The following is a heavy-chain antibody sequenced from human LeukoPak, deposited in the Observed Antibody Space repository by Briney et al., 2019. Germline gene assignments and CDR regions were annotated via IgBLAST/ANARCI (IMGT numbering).Heavy chain of an antibody. V-gene: IGHV4-4*07. D-gene: IGHD2-2*01. CDR2: IYTSGST. CDR1: GGSISSYY. J-gene: IGHJ4*02. Sequence: PSETLSLTCTVSGGSISSYYWSWIRQPAGKGLEWIGRIYTSGSTNYNPSLESRVTMSVDTSKNQFSLKLSSVTAADTAVYYCARDSCSSTSCYEYFDYWGQGTLVTVSS. CDR3: ARDSCSSTSCYEYFDY.